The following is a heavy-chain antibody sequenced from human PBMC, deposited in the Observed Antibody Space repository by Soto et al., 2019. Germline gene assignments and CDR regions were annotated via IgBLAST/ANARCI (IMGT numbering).Heavy chain of an antibody. V-gene: IGHV1-69*13. CDR3: ARDRATDIVLMSFDI. D-gene: IGHD2-8*01. Sequence: SVKVSCKASGGTFSSYAISWVRQAPGQGLEWMGGIIPIFGTANYAQKFQGRVTITADESTSTAYMELSSLRSEDTAVYYCARDRATDIVLMSFDIWGQGTMVPVSS. CDR1: GGTFSSYA. J-gene: IGHJ3*02. CDR2: IIPIFGTA.